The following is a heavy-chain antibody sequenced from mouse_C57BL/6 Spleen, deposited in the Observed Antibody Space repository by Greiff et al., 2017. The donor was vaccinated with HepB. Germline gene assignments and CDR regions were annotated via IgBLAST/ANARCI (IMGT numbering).Heavy chain of an antibody. D-gene: IGHD2-5*01. CDR2: INPSNGGT. J-gene: IGHJ3*01. CDR3: ARAPLYSNYEAWFAY. CDR1: SYTFTSYW. V-gene: IGHV1-53*01. Sequence: QVQLQQPGTELVKPGASVKLSCKASSYTFTSYWMHWVKQRPGQGLEWIGNINPSNGGTNYNEKFKSKATLTVDKSSSTAYMQLSSLTSEDSAVYYCARAPLYSNYEAWFAYWGQGTLVTVSA.